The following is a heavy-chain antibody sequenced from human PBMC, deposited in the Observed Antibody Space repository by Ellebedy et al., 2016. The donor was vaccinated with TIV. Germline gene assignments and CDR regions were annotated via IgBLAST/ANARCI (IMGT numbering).Heavy chain of an antibody. CDR1: GYTFTGYY. CDR2: INHTSGGT. CDR3: ARDGWELRSWFDP. J-gene: IGHJ5*02. D-gene: IGHD1-26*01. Sequence: AASVKVSCKASGYTFTGYYVHWVRQAPGQGLEWMGWINHTSGGTNYAQNIQGRVTMTSDTSISTASMELRRLRSDDTAVYYCARDGWELRSWFDPWGQGTLVTVSS. V-gene: IGHV1-2*02.